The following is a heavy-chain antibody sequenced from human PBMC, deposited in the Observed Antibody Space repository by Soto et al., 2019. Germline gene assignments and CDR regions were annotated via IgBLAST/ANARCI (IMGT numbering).Heavy chain of an antibody. CDR2: ISSSSSYI. D-gene: IGHD3-10*01. J-gene: IGHJ5*02. Sequence: GGSLRLSCAASGFTFSSYSMNWVRQAPGKGLEWVSSISSSSSYIYYADSVKGRFTISRDNAKNSLYLQMNSLRAEDTAVYYCARAVLLWFGELGRFDPWGQGTLVTVSS. CDR1: GFTFSSYS. CDR3: ARAVLLWFGELGRFDP. V-gene: IGHV3-21*01.